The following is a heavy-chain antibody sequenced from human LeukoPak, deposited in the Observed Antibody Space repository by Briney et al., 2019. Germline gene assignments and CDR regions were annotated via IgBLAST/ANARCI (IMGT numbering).Heavy chain of an antibody. CDR1: GYTFTSYG. CDR2: ISAYNGNT. CDR3: ARSKNYYYYMDV. J-gene: IGHJ6*03. Sequence: ASVKVSCKASGYTFTSYGISWVRQAPGQGLEWMGWISAYNGNTNYAQKLQGRVTMTTDTSTSTAYMELRSLRSDDAAVYYCARSKNYYYYMDVWGKGTTVTVSS. V-gene: IGHV1-18*01.